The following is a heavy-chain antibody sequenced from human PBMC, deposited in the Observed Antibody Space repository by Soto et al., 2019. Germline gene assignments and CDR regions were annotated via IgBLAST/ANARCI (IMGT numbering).Heavy chain of an antibody. CDR1: GASTVSHYH. Sequence: PSETRSLTCSVSGASTVSHYHWTWIRQPPGKGLEWMGYIFNSGTTFYNPSLTSRLSISMDTSGNHFSLELRSVTAADTAVYYCALALGPTTGLDYWGQGTLVTVSS. J-gene: IGHJ4*02. CDR2: IFNSGTT. D-gene: IGHD1-26*01. V-gene: IGHV4-31*02. CDR3: ALALGPTTGLDY.